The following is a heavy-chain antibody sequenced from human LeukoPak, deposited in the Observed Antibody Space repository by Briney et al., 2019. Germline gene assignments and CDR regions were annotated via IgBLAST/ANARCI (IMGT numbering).Heavy chain of an antibody. D-gene: IGHD3-10*01. V-gene: IGHV3-23*01. CDR3: AKVPYSDYGSGRPPFMDV. CDR1: GFTFSNYA. J-gene: IGHJ6*02. Sequence: GGSLRLSCAASGFTFSNYAMSWVRQAPGKGLEWVSTISDSGSSTYYADSVKGRFTISRDNSKNTLYPQMDSLRAEDTAIYYCAKVPYSDYGSGRPPFMDVWGQGTTVADSS. CDR2: ISDSGSST.